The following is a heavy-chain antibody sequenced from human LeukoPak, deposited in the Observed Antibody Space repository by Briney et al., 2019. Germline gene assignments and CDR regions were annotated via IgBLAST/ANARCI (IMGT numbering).Heavy chain of an antibody. D-gene: IGHD3-22*01. Sequence: GGSLRLSCAASGFTFSSYEMNWVRQAPGKGLEWVSYISSSGSTIYYADSVKGRFTISRDNAKNSLYLQMNSLRAEDTAVYYCARDGSSGYYYGYDCWGQGTLVTVSS. CDR1: GFTFSSYE. CDR2: ISSSGSTI. CDR3: ARDGSSGYYYGYDC. J-gene: IGHJ4*02. V-gene: IGHV3-48*03.